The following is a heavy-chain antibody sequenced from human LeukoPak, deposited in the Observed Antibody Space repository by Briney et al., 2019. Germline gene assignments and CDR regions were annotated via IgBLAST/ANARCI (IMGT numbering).Heavy chain of an antibody. V-gene: IGHV3-74*01. CDR2: INGDGSST. J-gene: IGHJ2*01. CDR1: GFTFHDYT. CDR3: ARGPPWYFDL. Sequence: GGSLRLSCAASGFTFHDYTIHWVRQAPGKGLVWVSRINGDGSSTAYADSVKGRFTISRDNAKNTLYLQMNSLTAEHTAVYYCARGPPWYFDLWGRGTLVTVSS. D-gene: IGHD6-25*01.